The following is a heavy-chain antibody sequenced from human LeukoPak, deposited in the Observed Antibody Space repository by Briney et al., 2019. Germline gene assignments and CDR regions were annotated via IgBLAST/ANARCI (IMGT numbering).Heavy chain of an antibody. CDR1: GGSISSSSYY. CDR2: IYYRGST. J-gene: IGHJ4*02. Sequence: SETLSLTCTVSGGSISSSSYYWGWIRQAPGKGLEWIGSIYYRGSTYYNPSLKSRVTISVDTAKNQFSLKLSSVTAADTAVYYCARDLWYYYDSSGSPGSHYFDYWGQGTLVTVSS. V-gene: IGHV4-39*07. D-gene: IGHD3-22*01. CDR3: ARDLWYYYDSSGSPGSHYFDY.